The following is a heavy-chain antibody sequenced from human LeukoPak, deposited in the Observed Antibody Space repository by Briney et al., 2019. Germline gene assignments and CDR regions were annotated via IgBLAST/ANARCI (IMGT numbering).Heavy chain of an antibody. Sequence: ASVKVSCRASGYTFTAYYIHWVRQAPGQGLEWVEWVNPKSGGTNSAQEFQGRLTMTRDTSISTAYVELSRLRSDDTAVYYCARDWAYNDSSGYSGVDYWGQGTLVTVSS. J-gene: IGHJ4*02. CDR3: ARDWAYNDSSGYSGVDY. CDR2: VNPKSGGT. D-gene: IGHD3-22*01. CDR1: GYTFTAYY. V-gene: IGHV1-2*02.